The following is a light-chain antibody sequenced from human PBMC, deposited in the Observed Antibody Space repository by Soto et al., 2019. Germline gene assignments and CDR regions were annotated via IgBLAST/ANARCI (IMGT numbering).Light chain of an antibody. J-gene: IGKJ4*01. CDR2: GAS. CDR3: QQYNNWLLLT. V-gene: IGKV3-15*01. CDR1: QSVSSN. Sequence: EIEMTQSPATLSVSPGERATLSCRASQSVSSNLAWYQQKPGQAPRLLIYGASTRATGIPARFSGSGSGTEFTLTISSLQSEDFAVYYCQQYNNWLLLTFGGGTKVEIK.